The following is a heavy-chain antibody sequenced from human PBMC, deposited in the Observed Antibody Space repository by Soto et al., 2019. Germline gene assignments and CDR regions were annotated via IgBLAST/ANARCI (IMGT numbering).Heavy chain of an antibody. V-gene: IGHV4-31*03. J-gene: IGHJ4*02. CDR2: IYYSGST. D-gene: IGHD6-13*01. CDR3: ASYSSSWYMRYFDY. CDR1: GGSISSGGYY. Sequence: QVQLQESGPGLVKPSQTLSLTCTVSGGSISSGGYYWSWIRQHPGKGLEWIGYIYYSGSTYYNPSLKGRVTXXVXTXXSLFSLKLSSVTAADTAVYYCASYSSSWYMRYFDYWGQGTLVTVSS.